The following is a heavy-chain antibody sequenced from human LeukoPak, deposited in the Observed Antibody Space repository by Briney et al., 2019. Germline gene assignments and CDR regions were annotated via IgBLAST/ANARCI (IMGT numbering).Heavy chain of an antibody. V-gene: IGHV3-23*01. D-gene: IGHD1-26*01. Sequence: GGSLRLSCGASGFTFSSYAMSWVRQAPEKGLEWVATISGSGGGTYYADSVKGRFTISRDDSKNTLYLQMNSLRAEDTAVYYCAKDLGRYRNNYFDYWGQGTLVTVSS. CDR2: ISGSGGGT. CDR3: AKDLGRYRNNYFDY. CDR1: GFTFSSYA. J-gene: IGHJ4*02.